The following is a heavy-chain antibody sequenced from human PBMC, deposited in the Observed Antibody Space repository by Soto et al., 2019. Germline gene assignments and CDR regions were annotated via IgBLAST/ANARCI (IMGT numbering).Heavy chain of an antibody. V-gene: IGHV3-33*01. CDR2: IWYDGSNK. CDR3: ARDGLVDAFDI. Sequence: QVQLVESGGGVVQPGRSLRLSCAASGFTFSSYGMHWVRQAPGKGLEWVAVIWYDGSNKYYADSVKGRFTISRDNSKNTLYLQMNSLRAEDTAVYYCARDGLVDAFDIWGQGTMVTVSS. CDR1: GFTFSSYG. D-gene: IGHD6-6*01. J-gene: IGHJ3*02.